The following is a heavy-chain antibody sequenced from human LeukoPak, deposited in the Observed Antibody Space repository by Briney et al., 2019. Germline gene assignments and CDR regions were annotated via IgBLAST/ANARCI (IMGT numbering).Heavy chain of an antibody. CDR2: ISYDGSNK. CDR3: ARVPREGYCSSTSCYNHY. D-gene: IGHD2-2*02. J-gene: IGHJ4*02. V-gene: IGHV3-30*03. CDR1: GFTFSSYG. Sequence: GGSLRLSCAASGFTFSSYGMHWVRQAPGKGLEWVAVISYDGSNKYYADSVKGRFTISRDNSKNTLYLQMNSLRAEDTAVYYCARVPREGYCSSTSCYNHYWGQGTLVTVSS.